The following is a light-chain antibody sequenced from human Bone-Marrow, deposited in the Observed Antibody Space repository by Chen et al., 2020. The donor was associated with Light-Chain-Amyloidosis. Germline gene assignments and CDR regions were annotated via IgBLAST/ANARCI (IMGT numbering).Light chain of an antibody. CDR2: RTS. Sequence: EIVLTQSPGSLSLSPGESATLSCWASQSLSSTYLAWYQQRPGQAPRLLIYRTSSRATGIPDRFSGSGSGTDFRLTISSLQSEDFAVYYCQQYNNWWTFGQGTKVEIK. CDR1: QSLSSTY. CDR3: QQYNNWWT. V-gene: IGKV3-20*01. J-gene: IGKJ1*01.